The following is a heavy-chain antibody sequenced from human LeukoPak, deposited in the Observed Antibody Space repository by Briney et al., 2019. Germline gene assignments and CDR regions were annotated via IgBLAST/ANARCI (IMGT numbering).Heavy chain of an antibody. J-gene: IGHJ5*02. CDR2: IYHSGST. V-gene: IGHV4-30-2*01. D-gene: IGHD6-13*01. Sequence: SETLSLTCTVSGGSISSGGYYWSWIRQPPGKGLEWIGYIYHSGSTYYNPSLKSRVTISVDRSKNQFSLKLSSVTAADTAVYYCARWCDPSSSCPRVWFDPWGQGTLITVSS. CDR3: ARWCDPSSSCPRVWFDP. CDR1: GGSISSGGYY.